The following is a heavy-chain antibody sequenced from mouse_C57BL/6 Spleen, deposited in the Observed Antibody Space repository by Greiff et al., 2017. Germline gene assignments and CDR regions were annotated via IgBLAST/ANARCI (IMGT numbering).Heavy chain of an antibody. Sequence: QVQLQQSGAELMKPGASVKLSCKATGYTFTGYWIEWVKQRPGHGLEWIGEILPGSGSTNYNEKFKGKATFTAATSSNTAYMQLMSLTTEDSAIYSCSRRGLLNWSAYWGQGTLVTVSA. D-gene: IGHD2-3*01. CDR1: GYTFTGYW. V-gene: IGHV1-9*01. CDR3: SRRGLLNWSAY. CDR2: ILPGSGST. J-gene: IGHJ3*01.